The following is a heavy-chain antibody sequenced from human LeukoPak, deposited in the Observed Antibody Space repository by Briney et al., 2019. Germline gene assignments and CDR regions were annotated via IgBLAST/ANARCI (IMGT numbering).Heavy chain of an antibody. D-gene: IGHD6-19*01. CDR3: ARDSLKQWLVRGSYYYYGMDV. CDR2: ISGSGGST. Sequence: GGSLRLSCASSGFTFSSYAMSWVRQAPGQGLEWVSAISGSGGSTYYADSVKGRFTISRDNSKNTLYLQMNSLRAEDTAVYYCARDSLKQWLVRGSYYYYGMDVWGQGTTVTVSS. J-gene: IGHJ6*02. CDR1: GFTFSSYA. V-gene: IGHV3-23*01.